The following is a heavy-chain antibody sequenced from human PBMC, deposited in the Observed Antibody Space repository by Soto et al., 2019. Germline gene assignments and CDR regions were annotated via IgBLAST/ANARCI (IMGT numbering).Heavy chain of an antibody. CDR2: ISWNSGSI. J-gene: IGHJ4*02. V-gene: IGHV3-9*01. Sequence: EVHLVESGGGWLRLGGSLDLPWGPSGFPLDNIACHWSRQPQGKGLGGVSGISWNSGSIDDADSVKGRFTISRDNAKNSLYLQMDSLRAEDTALYYCAKDIATFSGWYYFDYWGQGTLVTVSS. CDR3: AKDIATFSGWYYFDY. CDR1: GFPLDNIA. D-gene: IGHD6-19*01.